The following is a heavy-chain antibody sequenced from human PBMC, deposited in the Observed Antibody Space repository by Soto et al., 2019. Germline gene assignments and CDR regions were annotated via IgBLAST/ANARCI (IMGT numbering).Heavy chain of an antibody. V-gene: IGHV1-69*12. D-gene: IGHD2-21*02. CDR2: IIPIFGTA. CDR1: GGTFSSYA. Sequence: QVQLVQSGAEVKKPGSSVKVSCKASGGTFSSYAISWVRQAPGQGLEWMGGIIPIFGTANYAQKFQGRVTITADESTSTAYMELSSLRSEDTAVYYCARGATYCRGDCYSFDYWGQGTLVTVSS. CDR3: ARGATYCRGDCYSFDY. J-gene: IGHJ4*02.